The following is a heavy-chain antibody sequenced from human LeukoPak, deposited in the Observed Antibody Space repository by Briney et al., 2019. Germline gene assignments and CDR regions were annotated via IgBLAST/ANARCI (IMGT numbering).Heavy chain of an antibody. CDR3: ARELYSGSSFDY. J-gene: IGHJ4*02. D-gene: IGHD1-26*01. Sequence: ASVTVSCKASGYTFTSYGISWVRQAPGQGLEWMGWISVYNGNTNYAQKLQGRVTMTTDTSTSTAYMELRSLRSDDTAVYYCARELYSGSSFDYWGQGTLVTVSS. CDR2: ISVYNGNT. V-gene: IGHV1-18*01. CDR1: GYTFTSYG.